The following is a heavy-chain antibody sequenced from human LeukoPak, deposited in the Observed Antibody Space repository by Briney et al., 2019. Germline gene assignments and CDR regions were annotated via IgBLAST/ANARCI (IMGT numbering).Heavy chain of an antibody. CDR3: ARFSGRN. CDR2: ISGSGGSP. Sequence: QTGGSLRLSCAASGFTFSSYAMSWVRQAPGKGLEWVSAISGSGGSPYYADSVKGRFTISRDNAKNSLYLQMGSLRAEDTAVYYCARFSGRNWGQRTLVTVSS. D-gene: IGHD2-15*01. V-gene: IGHV3-23*01. CDR1: GFTFSSYA. J-gene: IGHJ4*02.